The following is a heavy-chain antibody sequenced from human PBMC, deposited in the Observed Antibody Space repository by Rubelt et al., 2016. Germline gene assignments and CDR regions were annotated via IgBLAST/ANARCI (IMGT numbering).Heavy chain of an antibody. V-gene: IGHV3-30*04. D-gene: IGHD6-6*01. CDR1: GFTFSSYA. Sequence: QVQLVESGGGVVQPGRSLRLSCAASGFTFSSYAMHWVRQAPGKGLEWVAVISYDGSNKYYADSVKGRFTISRYNSKNTLYLQMNSLRAEDTAVYYCARDVIAARREFYYYGMDVWGQGTTVTVSS. CDR3: ARDVIAARREFYYYGMDV. J-gene: IGHJ6*02. CDR2: ISYDGSNK.